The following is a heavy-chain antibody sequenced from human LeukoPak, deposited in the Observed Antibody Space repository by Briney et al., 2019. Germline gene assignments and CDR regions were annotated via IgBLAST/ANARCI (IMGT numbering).Heavy chain of an antibody. D-gene: IGHD6-13*01. V-gene: IGHV4-4*07. CDR3: ARQIASAGTAGFDF. J-gene: IGHJ4*02. Sequence: SETLSLTCTVSGGSISRYYGSWIRQPAGKELECIGRIYSTGSTNYNPSLKSRVTMSVDTSKNQFSLRLRSVTAADTAMYYCARQIASAGTAGFDFWGQGALVTVSS. CDR1: GGSISRYY. CDR2: IYSTGST.